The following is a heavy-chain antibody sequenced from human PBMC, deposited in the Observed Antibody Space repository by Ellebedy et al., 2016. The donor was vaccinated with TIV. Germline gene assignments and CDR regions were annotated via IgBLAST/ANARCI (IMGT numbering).Heavy chain of an antibody. CDR2: ITGKGYGGAT. J-gene: IGHJ3*01. CDR3: VRDHDTSV. CDR1: GFTFGDYT. V-gene: IGHV3-49*03. D-gene: IGHD3-9*01. Sequence: GESLKISCTASGFTFGDYTMSWFRQAPGKGLEWVGFITGKGYGGATEYAASVRGRFTISRDDSTSIAYLQMNNLKTEDTAVYYCVRDHDTSVWGQGTMVTVSS.